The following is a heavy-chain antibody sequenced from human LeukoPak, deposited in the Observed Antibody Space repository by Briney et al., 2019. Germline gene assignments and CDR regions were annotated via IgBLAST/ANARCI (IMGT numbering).Heavy chain of an antibody. V-gene: IGHV3-30*18. D-gene: IGHD2-15*01. CDR2: ISYDGSNK. J-gene: IGHJ4*02. Sequence: GGSLRLSCAASGFTFSSYGMHWVRQAPGKGLEWVAVISYDGSNKYYADSVKGRFAISRDNSKNTLYLQMNSLRAEDTAVYYCAKLEGYCSGGSCYSDGLLDYWGQGTLVTVSS. CDR3: AKLEGYCSGGSCYSDGLLDY. CDR1: GFTFSSYG.